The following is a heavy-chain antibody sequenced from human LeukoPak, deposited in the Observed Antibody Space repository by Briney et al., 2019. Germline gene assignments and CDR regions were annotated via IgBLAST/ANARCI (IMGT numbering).Heavy chain of an antibody. CDR2: VYSSGST. J-gene: IGHJ4*02. CDR3: AKSGGYGLIDY. V-gene: IGHV4-4*07. D-gene: IGHD1-26*01. CDR1: GRSISSYY. Sequence: SETLSLTCTVSGRSISSYYWSWIRQPAGKGLEWIGRVYSSGSTDYNPSLKSRLSISVDTSKIQFSLRLSSVTAADTAMYYCAKSGGYGLIDYWGQGTLVTVSS.